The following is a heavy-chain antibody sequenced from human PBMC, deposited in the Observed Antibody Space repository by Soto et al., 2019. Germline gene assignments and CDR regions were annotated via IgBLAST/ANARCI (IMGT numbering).Heavy chain of an antibody. J-gene: IGHJ6*03. V-gene: IGHV1-2*04. CDR1: GDSFNDYY. CDR3: ARESGGATATLDYYYFYMDV. Sequence: QVQLVQSGAEVRKPGASVTVSCRSSGDSFNDYYIHWVGQPPGQGFEWMGWINPNGGVTKYALKFQGWVSMTRDTSIRTVYMQLSRLRSDDTAVYYCARESGGATATLDYYYFYMDVWGTGTTVTVSS. D-gene: IGHD5-12*01. CDR2: INPNGGVT.